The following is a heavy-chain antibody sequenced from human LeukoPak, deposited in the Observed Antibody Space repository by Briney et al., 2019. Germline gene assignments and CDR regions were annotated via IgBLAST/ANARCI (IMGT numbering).Heavy chain of an antibody. CDR3: ARDQDQNILTGYYNVIGY. D-gene: IGHD3-9*01. V-gene: IGHV1-46*01. Sequence: ASVKVSCKASGYTFTSYYMHWVRQAPGQGLEWMGVINPSGGSTSYAQKFQGRVTMTRDTSTSTVYMELSSLRSEDTAVYYCARDQDQNILTGYYNVIGYWGQGTLVTVSS. J-gene: IGHJ4*02. CDR2: INPSGGST. CDR1: GYTFTSYY.